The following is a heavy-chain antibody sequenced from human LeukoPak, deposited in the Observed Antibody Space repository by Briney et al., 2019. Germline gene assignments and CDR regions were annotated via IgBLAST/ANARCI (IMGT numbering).Heavy chain of an antibody. V-gene: IGHV1-69*13. D-gene: IGHD6-19*01. CDR1: GGTFISYA. CDR3: AREGRQWLTPDDY. Sequence: SVKVSCKASGGTFISYAISWVRQAPGQGLEWMGGIIPIFGTANYAQKFQGRVTITADESTSTAYMELSSLRSEDTAVYYCAREGRQWLTPDDYWGQGTLVTVSS. CDR2: IIPIFGTA. J-gene: IGHJ4*02.